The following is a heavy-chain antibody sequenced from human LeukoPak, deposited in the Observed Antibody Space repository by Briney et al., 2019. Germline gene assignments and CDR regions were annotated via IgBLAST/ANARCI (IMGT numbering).Heavy chain of an antibody. CDR2: IYSGGST. Sequence: GGSLRLSCAASGFTVSSNYMSWVRQAPGKGLEWVSVIYSGGSTYYADSVKGRFTISRDNSKNTLYLQMNSLRAEDTAVYYCARELTNVVAATSYFDYWGQGTLVTVSS. D-gene: IGHD2-15*01. CDR1: GFTVSSNY. V-gene: IGHV3-66*01. J-gene: IGHJ4*02. CDR3: ARELTNVVAATSYFDY.